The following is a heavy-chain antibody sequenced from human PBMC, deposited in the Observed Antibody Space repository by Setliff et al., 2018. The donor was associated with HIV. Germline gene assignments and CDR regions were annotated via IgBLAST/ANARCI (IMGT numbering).Heavy chain of an antibody. V-gene: IGHV4-39*02. CDR1: GGSISNSNYY. J-gene: IGHJ3*02. CDR3: ARRPRIVGVRKNAFDI. Sequence: PSETLSLTCTVSGGSISNSNYYWGWIRQPPGKGLEWVGSIYYIGTTYYNPSLKSRVTISIDTSKNDFSLKLTSVTAADTAMYYCARRPRIVGVRKNAFDIWGQGTMVTVSS. D-gene: IGHD1-26*01. CDR2: IYYIGTT.